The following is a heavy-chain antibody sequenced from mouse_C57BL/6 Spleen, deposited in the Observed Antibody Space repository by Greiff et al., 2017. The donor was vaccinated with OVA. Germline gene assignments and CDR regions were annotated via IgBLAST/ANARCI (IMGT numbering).Heavy chain of an antibody. CDR2: IDPENGDT. CDR3: TYGYAY. CDR1: GFNIKDDY. Sequence: EVQGVESGAELVRPGASVKLSCTASGFNIKDDYMHWVKQRPEQGLEWIGWIDPENGDTEYASKFQGKATITADTSSNTAYLQLSSLTSEDTAVYYCTYGYAYWGQGTLVTVSA. D-gene: IGHD2-2*01. V-gene: IGHV14-4*01. J-gene: IGHJ3*01.